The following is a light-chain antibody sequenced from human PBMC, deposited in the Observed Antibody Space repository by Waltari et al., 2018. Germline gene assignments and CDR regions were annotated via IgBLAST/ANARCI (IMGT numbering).Light chain of an antibody. J-gene: IGLJ2*01. CDR3: SSRDSSGDVI. V-gene: IGLV3-19*01. CDR1: ILRVYY. Sequence: SSELTQDPAVSVALGQTVRITCQGDILRVYYPNWCQQKPGQAPLLVISGKNNRPSGIPDRFSASTSGSTASLTITGAQAEDEAHYYCSSRDSSGDVIFGGGTKLTVL. CDR2: GKN.